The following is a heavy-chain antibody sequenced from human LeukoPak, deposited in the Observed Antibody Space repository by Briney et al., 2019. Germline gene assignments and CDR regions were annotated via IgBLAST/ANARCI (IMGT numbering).Heavy chain of an antibody. CDR2: ISYDGSNK. Sequence: GRSLRLSCAASGFTFSSYGTHWVRQAPGKGLEWVAVISYDGSNKYYADSVKGRFTISRDNSKNTLYLQMNSLRAEDTAVYYCAEDGIAYYDFWSGPYYYGMDVWGQGTTVTVSS. J-gene: IGHJ6*02. D-gene: IGHD3-3*01. V-gene: IGHV3-30*18. CDR3: AEDGIAYYDFWSGPYYYGMDV. CDR1: GFTFSSYG.